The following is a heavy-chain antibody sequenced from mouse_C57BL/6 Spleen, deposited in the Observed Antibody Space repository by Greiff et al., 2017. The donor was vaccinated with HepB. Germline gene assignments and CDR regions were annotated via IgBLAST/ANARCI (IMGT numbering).Heavy chain of an antibody. V-gene: IGHV3-6*01. J-gene: IGHJ3*01. CDR2: ISYDGSN. CDR3: ASTRYGNFFAY. CDR1: GYSITSGYY. Sequence: EVQLQESGPGLVKPSQSLSLTCSVTGYSITSGYYWNWIRQFPGNKLEWMGYISYDGSNNYNPSLKNRISITRDTSKNQFFLKLNSVTTEDTATYYCASTRYGNFFAYWGQGTLVTVSA. D-gene: IGHD2-1*01.